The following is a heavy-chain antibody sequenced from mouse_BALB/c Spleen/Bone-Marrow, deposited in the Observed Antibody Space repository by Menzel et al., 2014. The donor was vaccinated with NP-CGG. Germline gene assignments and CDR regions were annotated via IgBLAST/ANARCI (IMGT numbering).Heavy chain of an antibody. CDR1: GFTFSTFG. CDR2: ISSGSTAI. Sequence: EVMLVESGGGLVQPGGSRKLSCAASGFTFSTFGMHWVRQAPEKGLEWVAYISSGSTAIFYADTLKGRFTTSRDNPENTLFLQMTSLRSEDTAMYYCARGGNWDDFDVWGAGTTVTVSS. J-gene: IGHJ1*01. V-gene: IGHV5-17*02. CDR3: ARGGNWDDFDV. D-gene: IGHD4-1*01.